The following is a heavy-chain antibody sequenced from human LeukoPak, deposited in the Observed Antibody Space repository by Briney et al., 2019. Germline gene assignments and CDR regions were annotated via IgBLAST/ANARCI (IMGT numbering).Heavy chain of an antibody. CDR3: AKKDYYYMDV. CDR2: IHHGGTT. Sequence: GSLRLSCAASGFTFSSYSMNWVRQAPGKGLEWIGEIHHGGTTNYNPSLKSRVTISVDKSKNQFSLKLNSVTAADTAVYYCAKKDYYYMDVWGKGTTVTVSS. V-gene: IGHV4-4*02. CDR1: GFTFSSYSM. J-gene: IGHJ6*03.